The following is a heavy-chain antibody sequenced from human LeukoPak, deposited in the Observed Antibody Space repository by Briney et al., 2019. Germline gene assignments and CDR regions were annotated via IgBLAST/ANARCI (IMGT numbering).Heavy chain of an antibody. J-gene: IGHJ6*03. D-gene: IGHD3-22*01. V-gene: IGHV4-61*02. CDR2: VYTSGST. Sequence: SETLSLTCTVSGGSISSGSYYWSWIRQPAGKGLEWIGRVYTSGSTNYNPSLKSRVSISVDTSKNQFSLTLTSVTAADTAVYYCAREGYYDSSGYFISYYYYMDVWGKGTTVTISS. CDR1: GGSISSGSYY. CDR3: AREGYYDSSGYFISYYYYMDV.